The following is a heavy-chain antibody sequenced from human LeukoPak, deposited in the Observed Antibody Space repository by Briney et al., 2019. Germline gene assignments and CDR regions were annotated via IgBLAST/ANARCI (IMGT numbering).Heavy chain of an antibody. V-gene: IGHV4-59*01. CDR3: ARFVVGNCSGGSCSDY. D-gene: IGHD2-15*01. J-gene: IGHJ4*02. Sequence: SETLSLTCTVSGGSIRNYYWSWIRQPPGKGLEWIGYIYYSGSTNYNPSLKSRVTISVDTSKNQFSLKLSSVTAADTAVYYCARFVVGNCSGGSCSDYWGQGTLVTVSS. CDR1: GGSIRNYY. CDR2: IYYSGST.